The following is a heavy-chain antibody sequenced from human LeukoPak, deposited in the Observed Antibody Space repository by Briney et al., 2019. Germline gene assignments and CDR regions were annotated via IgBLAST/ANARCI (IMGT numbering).Heavy chain of an antibody. V-gene: IGHV4-39*07. D-gene: IGHD3-22*01. J-gene: IGHJ4*02. Sequence: SETLSLTCTVSGGSISSSSYYWGWIRQPPGKGLEWIGSIYYSGSTYYNPSLKSRVTISVDTSKNQFSLKLSSVTAADTAVYYCARMEGYDSSGYSIFGHFLPFDYWGQGTLVTVSS. CDR1: GGSISSSSYY. CDR3: ARMEGYDSSGYSIFGHFLPFDY. CDR2: IYYSGST.